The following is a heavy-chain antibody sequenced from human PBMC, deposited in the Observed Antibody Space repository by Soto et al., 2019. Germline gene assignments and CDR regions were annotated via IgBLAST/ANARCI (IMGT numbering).Heavy chain of an antibody. V-gene: IGHV4-34*01. J-gene: IGHJ4*02. CDR1: GGSFSGYF. CDR3: ERGPYNYMPRYLYY. D-gene: IGHD1-20*01. Sequence: SETLSLTCTVSGGSFSGYFWTWIRQPPGKGLEWLAEINHSGITNYNPSAESRVTMSVDTSKTQFSLRLYSVTAADTAVYYCERGPYNYMPRYLYYWGQETLVTASS. CDR2: INHSGIT.